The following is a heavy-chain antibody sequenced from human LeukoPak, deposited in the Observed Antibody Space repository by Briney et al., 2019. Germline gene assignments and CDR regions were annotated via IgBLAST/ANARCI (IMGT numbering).Heavy chain of an antibody. J-gene: IGHJ6*02. CDR1: GFTFNSYA. CDR3: ARGGREIYYYYYGMDV. V-gene: IGHV3-30*04. Sequence: GSSLRLSCAASGFTFNSYAIHWVRQAPGKGLEWVAVILYDGSNKYLAGSVKGRFTISRDNSKNTLYLQMNSLRVEDTAVYYCARGGREIYYYYYGMDVWGQGTTVTVSS. CDR2: ILYDGSNK. D-gene: IGHD1-26*01.